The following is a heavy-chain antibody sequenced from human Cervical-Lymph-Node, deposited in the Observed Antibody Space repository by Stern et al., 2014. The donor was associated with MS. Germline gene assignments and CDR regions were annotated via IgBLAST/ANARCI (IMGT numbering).Heavy chain of an antibody. CDR1: SDSMTSNSHF. V-gene: IGHV4-39*01. CDR2: MFFTGSA. D-gene: IGHD6-19*01. J-gene: IGHJ4*02. CDR3: AAASNTTWETLAVTGAFFDS. Sequence: QLQLQESGPGLVKPSQTLSLACAVSSDSMTSNSHFWGWIRQPPGKGLEWIGSMFFTGSAYHNPSLESRLAMSVDSSKTQFSLKLSSVSAADTAVYYCAAASNTTWETLAVTGAFFDSWGQGIMVTVSS.